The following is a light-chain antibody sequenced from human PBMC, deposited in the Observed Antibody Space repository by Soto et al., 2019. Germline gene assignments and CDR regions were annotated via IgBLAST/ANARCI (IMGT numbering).Light chain of an antibody. J-gene: IGKJ1*01. V-gene: IGKV3-15*01. CDR1: QSVSSN. CDR2: GTS. Sequence: EIVMTQSPTILSVSPGERATLSCRASQSVSSNLAWYQQKPGQAPRLLIYGTSTRATGIPARFSGSGSGKEFTLTISSLQSEDFAVYYCQQYNNWPPWTFGQGTKVDIK. CDR3: QQYNNWPPWT.